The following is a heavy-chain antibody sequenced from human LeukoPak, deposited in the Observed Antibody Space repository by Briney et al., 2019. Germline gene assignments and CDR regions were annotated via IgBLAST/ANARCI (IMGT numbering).Heavy chain of an antibody. CDR3: ARDISATF. J-gene: IGHJ4*02. V-gene: IGHV3-53*01. CDR1: GFTVGSNY. Sequence: PGVSLRLSCAASGFTVGSNYMSWVRQAPGKGLEWVSVIYSGGSTYYADSVKGRFTISRDNSKNTLYLQMNSLRAEDTAVYYCARDISATFWGQGTLVTVSS. CDR2: IYSGGST.